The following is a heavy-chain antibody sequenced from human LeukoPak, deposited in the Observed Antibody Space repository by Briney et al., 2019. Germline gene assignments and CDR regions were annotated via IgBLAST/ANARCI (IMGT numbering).Heavy chain of an antibody. J-gene: IGHJ3*02. D-gene: IGHD4-17*01. V-gene: IGHV1-18*04. Sequence: GASVKVSCKASGYTFTGYYMHWVRQAPGQGLEWMGWISACNGNTNYAQKLQGRVTMTTDTSTSTAYMELRSLRSDDTAVYYCARMTTVKGDAFDIWGQGTMVTVSS. CDR3: ARMTTVKGDAFDI. CDR2: ISACNGNT. CDR1: GYTFTGYY.